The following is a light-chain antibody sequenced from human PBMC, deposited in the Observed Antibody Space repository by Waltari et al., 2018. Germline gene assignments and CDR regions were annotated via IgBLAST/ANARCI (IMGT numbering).Light chain of an antibody. CDR2: DVG. J-gene: IGLJ2*01. Sequence: QSALTQPASVSGSPGESITISCTGSDSDFGSNNFVSWYQHHPGTAPRVMVYDVGNRPSGVSHRFSGSKSGKTASLTVSGLQAEDEAHYYCTAYTASGTLVVGGGTKLTVL. CDR3: TAYTASGTLV. CDR1: DSDFGSNNF. V-gene: IGLV2-14*03.